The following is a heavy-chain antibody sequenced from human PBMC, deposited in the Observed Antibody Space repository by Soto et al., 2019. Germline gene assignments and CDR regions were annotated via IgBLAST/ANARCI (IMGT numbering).Heavy chain of an antibody. J-gene: IGHJ4*02. CDR3: VRVTYCSSSSCSPFDY. CDR1: GFTFSTYS. Sequence: EVQLVESGGGLVKPGGSLRLSWAASGFTFSTYSMNWVRQAPGKGLEWVSFISSNSIFIYYADSVKGRFTVSRDNAKNSLHLQMNSLRAEDTAVYYCVRVTYCSSSSCSPFDYWGQGTLVTVSS. D-gene: IGHD2-2*01. CDR2: ISSNSIFI. V-gene: IGHV3-21*01.